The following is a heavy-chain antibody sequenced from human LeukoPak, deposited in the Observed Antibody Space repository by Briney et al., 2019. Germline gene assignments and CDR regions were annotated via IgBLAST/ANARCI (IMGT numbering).Heavy chain of an antibody. J-gene: IGHJ5*02. CDR2: IYHSGST. D-gene: IGHD3-16*01. CDR1: GCSISSHY. Sequence: PSETLSLTCTVSGCSISSHYWSWIRQPPGKGLEWIGTIYHSGSTYYKPSLEGRVTISVDTSKTQFSLKLSSVTAADTAVYYCASWGIIPTGSDWFDPWGQGTLVTVSS. V-gene: IGHV4-38-2*02. CDR3: ASWGIIPTGSDWFDP.